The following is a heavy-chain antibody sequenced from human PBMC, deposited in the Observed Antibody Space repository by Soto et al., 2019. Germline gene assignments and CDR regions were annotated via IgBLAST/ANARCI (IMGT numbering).Heavy chain of an antibody. J-gene: IGHJ5*02. D-gene: IGHD1-26*01. Sequence: QVQLVQSGAEVKKPGASVKVSCKASGYTFTSYGVSWVRQAPGQGLEWMGWISPYNGNTEYAQKLQGRVTMTTDTSTRTAYMELRSLRSDDTAVYYCAGDNHDPTRYSGTYYVWFDPWGQGTLVTVSS. CDR1: GYTFTSYG. CDR2: ISPYNGNT. V-gene: IGHV1-18*01. CDR3: AGDNHDPTRYSGTYYVWFDP.